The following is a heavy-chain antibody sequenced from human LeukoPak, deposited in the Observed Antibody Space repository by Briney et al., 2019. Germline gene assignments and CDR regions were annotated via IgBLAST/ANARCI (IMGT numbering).Heavy chain of an antibody. CDR1: GFTFRSYT. Sequence: GRSLRLPCAASGFTFRSYTMHWVRQAPGKGLEWVAVILYDGRTTSYAESVRGRFTISRDTSENTLYLQMNNLRPEDTAIYYCAREILGSAFSFDYWGQGTPVTVSS. CDR3: AREILGSAFSFDY. D-gene: IGHD1-26*01. J-gene: IGHJ4*02. V-gene: IGHV3-30*04. CDR2: ILYDGRTT.